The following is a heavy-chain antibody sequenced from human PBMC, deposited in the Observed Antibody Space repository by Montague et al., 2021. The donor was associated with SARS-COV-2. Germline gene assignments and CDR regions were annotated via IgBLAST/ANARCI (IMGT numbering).Heavy chain of an antibody. CDR1: GASYTGYY. CDR3: ARGLQRVVPGVLGVGPYYYYYYIDV. Sequence: SETLSLTCAAHGASYTGYYRSCTRQNSGKGMEWFGEINHSGSTKYNPSLKSRVTISVDTSKNQFSLKLSSVTAADTAVYYCARGLQRVVPGVLGVGPYYYYYYIDVWGKGTTVTVSS. D-gene: IGHD2-2*01. CDR2: INHSGST. V-gene: IGHV4-34*01. J-gene: IGHJ6*03.